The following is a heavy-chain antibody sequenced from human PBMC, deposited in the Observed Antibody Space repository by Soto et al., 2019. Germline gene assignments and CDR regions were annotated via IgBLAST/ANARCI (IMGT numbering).Heavy chain of an antibody. D-gene: IGHD4-17*01. CDR3: ARTTAVPNTLRSRYFFDY. V-gene: IGHV4-61*01. CDR2: VYYSGTT. Sequence: SETLSLTCSVSGGSVSNKTYYWSWIRQPPRKSLEWIGYVYYSGTTNYNPSLKSRVTISVDLSKNQFSLRLSSVTTADTALYYCARTTAVPNTLRSRYFFDYWGQGTLVTVSS. J-gene: IGHJ4*02. CDR1: GGSVSNKTYY.